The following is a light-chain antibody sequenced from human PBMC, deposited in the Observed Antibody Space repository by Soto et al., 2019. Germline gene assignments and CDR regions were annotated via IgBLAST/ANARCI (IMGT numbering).Light chain of an antibody. J-gene: IGKJ5*01. CDR1: QSFRGL. CDR2: DAY. V-gene: IGKV3-11*01. Sequence: DIVLTQSPATLSLSPGERATLSCRASQSFRGLLAWYQQKPGQAPRLLIYDAYNRATGIPPRFSGSGSGTDFTLTISSLEPEDSAVYYCQQRHMWPITFGQGTRLEI. CDR3: QQRHMWPIT.